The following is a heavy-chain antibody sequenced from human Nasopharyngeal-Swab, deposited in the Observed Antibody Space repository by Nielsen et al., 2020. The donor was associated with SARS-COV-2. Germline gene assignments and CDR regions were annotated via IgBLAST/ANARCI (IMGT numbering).Heavy chain of an antibody. J-gene: IGHJ5*02. CDR3: ARGKNYVWGTYRYNGWFDP. Sequence: SETLSLTCAVYGGSFSGYYWSWIRQPPGKGLEWIGEVNHSGSTYYNPSLKSRATISVDTSKNQFSLKLSSVTAADTAVYYCARGKNYVWGTYRYNGWFDPWGQGTLVTVSS. CDR1: GGSFSGYY. CDR2: VNHSGST. D-gene: IGHD3-16*02. V-gene: IGHV4-34*01.